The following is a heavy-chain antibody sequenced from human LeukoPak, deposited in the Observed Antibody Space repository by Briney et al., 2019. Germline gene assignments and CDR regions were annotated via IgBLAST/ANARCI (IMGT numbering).Heavy chain of an antibody. V-gene: IGHV1-24*01. CDR3: ARKLRLGGNWFDP. D-gene: IGHD1-26*01. J-gene: IGHJ5*02. CDR2: FDPEDGET. Sequence: ASVKVSCKVSGYTLTELSMHWVRQAPGKGLEWMGGFDPEDGETIYAQKFQGRVTLTEDTSTDRAYMELSSLRSEDTAVYYCARKLRLGGNWFDPWGQGTLVTVSS. CDR1: GYTLTELS.